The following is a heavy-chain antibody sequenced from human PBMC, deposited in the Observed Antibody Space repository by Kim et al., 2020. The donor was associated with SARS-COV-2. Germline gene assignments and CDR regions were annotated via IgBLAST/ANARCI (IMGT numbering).Heavy chain of an antibody. CDR3: AKDLLGAGSSSHSRPVDY. CDR2: ISGSGGST. Sequence: GGSLRLSCAASGFTFSSYAMSWVRQAPGKGLEWVSAISGSGGSTYYADSVKGRFTISRDNSKNTLYLQMNSLRAEDTAVYYCAKDLLGAGSSSHSRPVDYWGQGTLVTVSS. CDR1: GFTFSSYA. J-gene: IGHJ4*02. D-gene: IGHD6-6*01. V-gene: IGHV3-23*01.